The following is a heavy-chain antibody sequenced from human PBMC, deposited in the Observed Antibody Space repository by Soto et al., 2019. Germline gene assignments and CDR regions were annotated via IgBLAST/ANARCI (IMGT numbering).Heavy chain of an antibody. V-gene: IGHV3-33*01. CDR1: GFTFSGFG. CDR2: IWYDGRDK. CDR3: AFGNLSYYFDF. J-gene: IGHJ4*02. D-gene: IGHD3-16*01. Sequence: GGSLRLSCAASGFTFSGFGMHWVRQAPGKGLEWVAIIWYDGRDKYYADSVKGRFTISRDNSKNTLYLQMNSLRAEDTAVYHCAFGNLSYYFDFWGQGTPVTVPS.